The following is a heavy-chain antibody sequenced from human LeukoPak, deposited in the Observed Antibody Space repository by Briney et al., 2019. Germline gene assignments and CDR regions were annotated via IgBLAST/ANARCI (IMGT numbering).Heavy chain of an antibody. CDR1: EFTFSSYA. D-gene: IGHD3-10*01. CDR2: ISGSGGST. Sequence: GGSLRLSCAASEFTFSSYAMSWVHQAPGKGLEWVSAISGSGGSTYSADSVRGRFTISRDNSKNTLYLQMNSLRAEDTAVYYCAKDPTPRYYDSEDAFDIWGQGTMVTVSS. J-gene: IGHJ3*02. V-gene: IGHV3-23*01. CDR3: AKDPTPRYYDSEDAFDI.